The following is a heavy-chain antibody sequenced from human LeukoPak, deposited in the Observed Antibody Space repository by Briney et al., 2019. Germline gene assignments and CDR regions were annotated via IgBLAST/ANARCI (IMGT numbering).Heavy chain of an antibody. CDR3: ARLVVTMVRGVIYYYYGMDV. D-gene: IGHD3-10*01. Sequence: SVKVSCKASGGTFISYAISWVRQAPGHGLEWMGGIIPIFGTANYAQKFQGRVTITADESTSTAYMELSSLRSEDTAVYYCARLVVTMVRGVIYYYYGMDVWGQGTTVTVSS. V-gene: IGHV1-69*13. CDR1: GGTFISYA. CDR2: IIPIFGTA. J-gene: IGHJ6*02.